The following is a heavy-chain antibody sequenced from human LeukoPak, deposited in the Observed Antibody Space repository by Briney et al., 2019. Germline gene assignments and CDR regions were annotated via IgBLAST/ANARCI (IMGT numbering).Heavy chain of an antibody. V-gene: IGHV1-69*02. J-gene: IGHJ3*02. CDR1: GGTFTSYT. CDR2: IIPILGIA. Sequence: SVKVSCKASGGTFTSYTISWVRHAPGQGLEWMGRIIPILGIANYAQKFQGRVTITADKSTSTAYMELSSLRSEDTAVYYCASYGDYGGDAFDIWGQGTMVTVSS. CDR3: ASYGDYGGDAFDI. D-gene: IGHD4-17*01.